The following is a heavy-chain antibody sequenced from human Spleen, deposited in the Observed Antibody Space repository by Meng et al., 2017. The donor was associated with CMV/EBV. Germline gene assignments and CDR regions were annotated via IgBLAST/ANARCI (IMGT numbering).Heavy chain of an antibody. Sequence: SETLSLTCTVSGHSISSDYYWGWIRQSPGKGLEWIGEINHSGSTNYNPSLKSRVTISVDTSKNQFSLKLSSVTAADTAVYYCARGVVPAAIRRANWFDPWGQGTLVTVSS. CDR3: ARGVVPAAIRRANWFDP. V-gene: IGHV4-38-2*02. CDR2: INHSGST. CDR1: GHSISSDYY. J-gene: IGHJ5*02. D-gene: IGHD2-2*02.